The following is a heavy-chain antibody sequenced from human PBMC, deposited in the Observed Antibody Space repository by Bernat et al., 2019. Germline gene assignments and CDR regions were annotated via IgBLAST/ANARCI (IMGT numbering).Heavy chain of an antibody. CDR3: AKDEGGVTGTTAVDH. CDR1: GYSISSGYY. CDR2: IYHSGST. Sequence: QVQLQESGPGLVKPSETLSLTCAVSGYSISSGYYWGWIRQPPGKGLEWIGSIYHSGSTYYNASLKSRVTISVNTSKNQFSLTLSSVTAADTAVYYCAKDEGGVTGTTAVDHWGQGTLVTVSS. D-gene: IGHD1-7*01. J-gene: IGHJ5*02. V-gene: IGHV4-38-2*02.